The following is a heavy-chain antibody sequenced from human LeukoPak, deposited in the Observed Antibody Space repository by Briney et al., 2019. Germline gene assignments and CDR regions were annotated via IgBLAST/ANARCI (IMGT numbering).Heavy chain of an antibody. D-gene: IGHD3-10*01. Sequence: PSETLSLTCAVYGGSFSGYYWSWIRQPPGKGLEWIGEINHSGSTNYNPSLKSRVTISVDTSKNQFSLKLSSVTAADTAVYYCARLYYYGSGSPRNWFDPWGQGTLVTVSS. J-gene: IGHJ5*02. CDR1: GGSFSGYY. V-gene: IGHV4-34*01. CDR3: ARLYYYGSGSPRNWFDP. CDR2: INHSGST.